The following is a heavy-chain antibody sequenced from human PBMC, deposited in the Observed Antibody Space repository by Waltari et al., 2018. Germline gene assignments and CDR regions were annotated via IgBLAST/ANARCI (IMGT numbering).Heavy chain of an antibody. CDR1: GYTFSDNY. D-gene: IGHD2-8*01. Sequence: QVQLVQSGAEVKKPGASVKVSCRASGYTFSDNYIHWVRQAPGQGLEWMGWINPKSGVTNYAQTLEGRVTMTRDTSINTVYMEMRRLKSDDTAVYYCARMYDNGEEGGWLDPWGQGTLVTVSS. CDR2: INPKSGVT. V-gene: IGHV1-2*02. CDR3: ARMYDNGEEGGWLDP. J-gene: IGHJ5*02.